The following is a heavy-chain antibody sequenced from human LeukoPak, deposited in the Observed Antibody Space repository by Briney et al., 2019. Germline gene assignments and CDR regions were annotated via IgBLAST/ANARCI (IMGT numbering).Heavy chain of an antibody. CDR3: APRVVGSAPFDY. CDR2: ISGSGGST. J-gene: IGHJ4*02. Sequence: GGSLRLSCAASGFTFSSYGMSWVRQAPGKGLEWVSAISGSGGSTYYADSVKGRFTISRDNSKNTLYLQMNDLRAEDTAVYYCAPRVVGSAPFDYWGQGTLVTVSS. CDR1: GFTFSSYG. D-gene: IGHD2-15*01. V-gene: IGHV3-23*01.